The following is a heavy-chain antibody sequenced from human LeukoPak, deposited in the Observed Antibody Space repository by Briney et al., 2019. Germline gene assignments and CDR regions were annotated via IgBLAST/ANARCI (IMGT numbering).Heavy chain of an antibody. V-gene: IGHV3-21*01. J-gene: IGHJ4*02. CDR3: AREILEPGKTHEY. CDR2: ISTTNSYI. Sequence: GGSLRLSCAASGFTFSSYPLNWVRQAPGKGLEWVSSISTTNSYIYYADSVKGRFTISRDNAKNSLYLQMNSLRAEDTAMYYCAREILEPGKTHEYWGQGPLVTVSS. CDR1: GFTFSSYP. D-gene: IGHD1-1*01.